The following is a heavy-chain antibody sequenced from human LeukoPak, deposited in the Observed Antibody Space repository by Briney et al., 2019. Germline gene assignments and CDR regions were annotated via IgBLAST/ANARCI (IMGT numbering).Heavy chain of an antibody. D-gene: IGHD3-3*01. J-gene: IGHJ4*02. CDR1: GFTFSVYY. CDR2: ISSSSSYT. V-gene: IGHV3-11*06. CDR3: ARDRGFWSGYSSFDY. Sequence: PGGSLRLSCAASGFTFSVYYMSWIRQAPGKGLEWVSYISSSSSYTNYADSVKGRFTISKDNAKNSLYLQMNSLRAEDTAVYYCARDRGFWSGYSSFDYWGQGTLVTVSS.